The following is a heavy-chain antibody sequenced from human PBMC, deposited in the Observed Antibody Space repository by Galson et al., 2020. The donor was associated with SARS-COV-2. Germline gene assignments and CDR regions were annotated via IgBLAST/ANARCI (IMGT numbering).Heavy chain of an antibody. D-gene: IGHD3-22*01. CDR3: ARESLMRVSSGYFDY. J-gene: IGHJ4*02. Sequence: GESLKISCAASGFTVSSNYIHWVRQAPGKGLEWVSLIYSGDGTYYADTVKGRFTISRDNSKNTVYLQMNSLRAEDTAVYYCARESLMRVSSGYFDYWGQGTLVTVSS. CDR2: IYSGDGT. CDR1: GFTVSSNY. V-gene: IGHV3-53*01.